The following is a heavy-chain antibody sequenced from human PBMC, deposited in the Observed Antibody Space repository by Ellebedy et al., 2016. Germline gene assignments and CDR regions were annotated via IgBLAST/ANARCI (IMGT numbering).Heavy chain of an antibody. Sequence: GSLRLXXAVYGGSFSGYYWSWIRQPPGKGLEWIGEINHSGSTNYNPSLKSRVTISVDTSKNQFSLKLSSVTAADTAVYYCARGGQWLVYYFDYWGQGTLVTVSS. CDR3: ARGGQWLVYYFDY. J-gene: IGHJ4*02. CDR1: GGSFSGYY. V-gene: IGHV4-34*01. CDR2: INHSGST. D-gene: IGHD6-19*01.